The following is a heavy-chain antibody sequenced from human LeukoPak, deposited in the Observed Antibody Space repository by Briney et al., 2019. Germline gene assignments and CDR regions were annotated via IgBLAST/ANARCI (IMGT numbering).Heavy chain of an antibody. CDR1: GFTFSSYA. CDR3: AKAKRNSWVHFDY. V-gene: IGHV3-23*01. J-gene: IGHJ4*02. D-gene: IGHD6-13*01. Sequence: GGSLRLSCAASGFTFSSYAMSWVRQAPGKGLEWVSAISGSGGSTYYADSVKGRFTISRDNPKNTLYLQMNSLRAEDTAVYYCAKAKRNSWVHFDYWGQGTLVTVSS. CDR2: ISGSGGST.